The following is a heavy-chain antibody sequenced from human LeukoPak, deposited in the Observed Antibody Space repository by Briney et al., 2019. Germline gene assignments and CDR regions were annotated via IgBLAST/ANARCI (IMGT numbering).Heavy chain of an antibody. CDR2: IYYSGST. V-gene: IGHV4-59*01. Sequence: SETLSLTCTVSGGSISSYYWSWIRQPPGKGLEWIGYIYYSGSTNYNPSLKSRVTISVDTSKNQFSLKLSSVTAADTAVYYCAGGHCSGGSCYSGRVQFDYWGQGTLVTVSS. D-gene: IGHD2-15*01. CDR1: GGSISSYY. CDR3: AGGHCSGGSCYSGRVQFDY. J-gene: IGHJ4*02.